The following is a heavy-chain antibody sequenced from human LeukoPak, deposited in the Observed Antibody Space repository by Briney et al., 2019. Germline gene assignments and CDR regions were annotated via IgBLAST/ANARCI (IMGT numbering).Heavy chain of an antibody. Sequence: PSETLSLTCAVSGYSISSGYYWGWIRQPPGKGLEWIGSIYHRGSTYYNPSLKSRVTISVDTSKTQFSLKLSSVTDAATAVYYCAIRSTPPYCSSASCYRYYYFYMAVGGEGTTVTVSS. J-gene: IGHJ6*03. CDR2: IYHRGST. D-gene: IGHD2-2*01. V-gene: IGHV4-38-2*01. CDR3: AIRSTPPYCSSASCYRYYYFYMAV. CDR1: GYSISSGYY.